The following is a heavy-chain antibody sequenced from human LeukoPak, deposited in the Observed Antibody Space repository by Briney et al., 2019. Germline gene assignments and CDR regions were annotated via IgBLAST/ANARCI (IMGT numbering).Heavy chain of an antibody. D-gene: IGHD3-22*01. CDR3: ARDPPDYDTSGKYYDY. CDR2: ISSSSIK. CDR1: GFTFSDYY. V-gene: IGHV3-69-1*01. J-gene: IGHJ4*02. Sequence: PGGSLRLSCAASGFTFSDYYMSWVRQAPGKGLEWLSYISSSSIKYYADSVRGRFTISRDNAKNSLYLQMNSLRAEDTAVYYCARDPPDYDTSGKYYDYWGQGTLVTVSS.